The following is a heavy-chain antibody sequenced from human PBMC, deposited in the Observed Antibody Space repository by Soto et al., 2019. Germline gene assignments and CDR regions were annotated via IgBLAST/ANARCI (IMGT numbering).Heavy chain of an antibody. J-gene: IGHJ5*02. CDR2: ITGSGSTI. CDR1: EFTFSSNA. CDR3: AKDFTAYLSSWFHL. Sequence: EVQLLESGGDLVQPGGSLRLSCAASEFTFSSNAMHWVRQAPGKGLEWVSGITGSGSTIFYADSVKGRFTISRDNFKNTLSLHMSSLRAEDTAIYYCAKDFTAYLSSWFHLWGQGTLVTVSS. D-gene: IGHD6-13*01. V-gene: IGHV3-23*01.